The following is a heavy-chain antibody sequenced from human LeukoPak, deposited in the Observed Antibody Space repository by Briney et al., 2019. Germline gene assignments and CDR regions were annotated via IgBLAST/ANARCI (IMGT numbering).Heavy chain of an antibody. J-gene: IGHJ5*02. CDR1: GFTFSDYY. CDR2: ISSSGSTI. Sequence: GGSLRLSCAASGFTFSDYYMSWIRQAPGKGLEWVSYISSSGSTIYYADSVKGRFTISRDNAKNSLYLQMNSLRADDTAVYYCAKEPVPAHNWFDPWGQGTLVTVSS. V-gene: IGHV3-11*01. D-gene: IGHD2-2*01. CDR3: AKEPVPAHNWFDP.